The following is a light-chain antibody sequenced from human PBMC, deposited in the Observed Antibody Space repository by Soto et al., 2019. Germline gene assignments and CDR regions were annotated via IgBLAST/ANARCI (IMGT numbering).Light chain of an antibody. J-gene: IGKJ1*01. Sequence: DIQMTQSPSTLSASVGDRVTITCRASQSISGWLAWYQQKPGKAPNLLIYDVSSLESGVPSRFSGSGSGTKFTLTISSLQPDDFATYYCQQYDSFLRTFGQGTKV. CDR3: QQYDSFLRT. CDR2: DVS. V-gene: IGKV1-5*01. CDR1: QSISGW.